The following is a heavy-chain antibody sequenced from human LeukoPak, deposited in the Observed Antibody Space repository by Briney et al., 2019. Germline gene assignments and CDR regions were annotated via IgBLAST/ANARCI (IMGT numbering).Heavy chain of an antibody. V-gene: IGHV4-59*01. CDR1: GGSISSYY. Sequence: SETLSLTCTVSGGSISSYYWSWIRQPPGKGLEWIGYIYYSGSTNYNPSLKSRVTISVDTSKNQFSLKLSSVTAADTAVYYCARFQHSSGYFHHWGQGTLVTVPS. CDR2: IYYSGST. D-gene: IGHD6-19*01. CDR3: ARFQHSSGYFHH. J-gene: IGHJ1*01.